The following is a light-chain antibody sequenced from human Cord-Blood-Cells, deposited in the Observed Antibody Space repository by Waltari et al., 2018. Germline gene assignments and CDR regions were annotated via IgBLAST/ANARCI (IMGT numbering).Light chain of an antibody. CDR3: QQYYSTPYT. CDR1: PSVLYSSNNKNY. V-gene: IGKV4-1*01. Sequence: DIVMTQSLDSLAVSLGERATLNFKSSPSVLYSSNNKNYLAWYQQKPGQTPKLLIYWASTRESGVPDRFSGSGSGTDFTLTISSLQAEDVAVYYCQQYYSTPYTFGQGTKLEIK. J-gene: IGKJ2*01. CDR2: WAS.